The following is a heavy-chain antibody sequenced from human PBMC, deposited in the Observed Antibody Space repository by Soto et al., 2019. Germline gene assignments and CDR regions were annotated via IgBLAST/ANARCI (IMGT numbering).Heavy chain of an antibody. V-gene: IGHV4-59*01. CDR2: IYYSGST. CDR1: GGPISSYY. Sequence: SETLSLTCTVSGGPISSYYWSWIRQPPGKGQEWIGYIYYSGSTNYNPSLKSRVTISVDTSKNQFSLKLSSVTAADTAVYYCARSDGRYWGQGTLVTVSS. CDR3: ARSDGRY. J-gene: IGHJ4*02.